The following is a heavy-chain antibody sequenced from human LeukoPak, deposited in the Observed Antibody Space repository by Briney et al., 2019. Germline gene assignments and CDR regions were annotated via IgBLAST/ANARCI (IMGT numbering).Heavy chain of an antibody. CDR3: ARVGRIAAAGTRSFWFDP. J-gene: IGHJ5*02. Sequence: ASVKVSCKASGYTFTSYGISWVRQAPGQGLEWMGWISAYNGNTNYAQKLQGRVTMTTDTSTSTAYMELGSLRSDDTAVYYCARVGRIAAAGTRSFWFDPWGQGTLVTVSS. V-gene: IGHV1-18*01. D-gene: IGHD6-13*01. CDR1: GYTFTSYG. CDR2: ISAYNGNT.